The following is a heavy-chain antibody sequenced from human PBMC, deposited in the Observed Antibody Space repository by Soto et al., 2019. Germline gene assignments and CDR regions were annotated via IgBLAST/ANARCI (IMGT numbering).Heavy chain of an antibody. CDR3: TPASQWLPPYS. D-gene: IGHD6-19*01. CDR1: GFTFTKAW. Sequence: EVQLVESGGGLVKPGGSLRLSCAASGFTFTKAWMPWVRQTPGKGLEWVGRIKSRADGGTTDYAASVKDRFIISRDDSNDPLYLHMNRLKTDDTAVYYCTPASQWLPPYSWGQGALVTVSS. CDR2: IKSRADGGTT. J-gene: IGHJ4*02. V-gene: IGHV3-15*01.